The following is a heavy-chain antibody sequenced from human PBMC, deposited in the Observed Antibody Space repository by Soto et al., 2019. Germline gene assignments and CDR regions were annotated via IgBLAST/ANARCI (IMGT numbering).Heavy chain of an antibody. CDR3: VMVDNYVTPTPQDV. J-gene: IGHJ6*02. CDR1: GYIFVNYG. Sequence: QVQLVQSGDEVKKPGASVKVSCKASGYIFVNYGIAWVRQAPGQGLEWMGWISPYTGNTHSDTKVQGRLTMTTDTTTSTAYMDLGSLTSDDTAVYYCVMVDNYVTPTPQDVWGQGTTVTVSS. D-gene: IGHD3-16*01. V-gene: IGHV1-18*01. CDR2: ISPYTGNT.